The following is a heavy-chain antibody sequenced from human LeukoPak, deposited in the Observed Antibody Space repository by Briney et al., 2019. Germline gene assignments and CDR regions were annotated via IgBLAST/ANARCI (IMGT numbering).Heavy chain of an antibody. D-gene: IGHD3-10*01. Sequence: SETLSLTCAVYGGSFSGYYWSWIRQPPGKGLEWIGEINHSGSTNYNPSLKSRVTISVDTSKNQFSLKLSSVTAADTAVYYCARGVGRITMVRGVTNWFDPWGQGTLVTVSS. CDR2: INHSGST. CDR3: ARGVGRITMVRGVTNWFDP. V-gene: IGHV4-34*01. CDR1: GGSFSGYY. J-gene: IGHJ5*02.